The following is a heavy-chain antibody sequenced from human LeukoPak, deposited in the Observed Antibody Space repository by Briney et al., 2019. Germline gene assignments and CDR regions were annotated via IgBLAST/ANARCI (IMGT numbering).Heavy chain of an antibody. D-gene: IGHD6-13*01. Sequence: PGGSLRLSCAASGFIFSSFSMHWVRQPPGKGLEYLAGISAKGDSTYYVNSVKGRFIIFRDNSINTLYLQMGSLTTEDMAVYYCARGQLPSYPDYWGLGALVTVSS. J-gene: IGHJ4*02. CDR1: GFIFSSFS. V-gene: IGHV3-64*01. CDR3: ARGQLPSYPDY. CDR2: ISAKGDST.